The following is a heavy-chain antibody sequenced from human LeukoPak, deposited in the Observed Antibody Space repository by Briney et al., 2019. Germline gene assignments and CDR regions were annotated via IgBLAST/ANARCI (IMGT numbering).Heavy chain of an antibody. V-gene: IGHV4-34*01. Sequence: PSETLSLTCAVYGGSFSGYYWSWIRQPPGKGLEWIGEINHSGSTNYNPSLKSRVTISVDTSKNQFSLKLSSVTAADTALYYCARRKLLRYDNWGQGTLVTVSS. D-gene: IGHD2-15*01. CDR3: ARRKLLRYDN. CDR1: GGSFSGYY. CDR2: INHSGST. J-gene: IGHJ4*02.